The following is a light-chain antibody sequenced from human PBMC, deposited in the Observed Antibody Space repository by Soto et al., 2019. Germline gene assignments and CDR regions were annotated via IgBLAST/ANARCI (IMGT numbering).Light chain of an antibody. V-gene: IGKV4-1*01. J-gene: IGKJ4*01. CDR1: QSVFYSSSNKNF. CDR3: QHYYSTPPT. CDR2: WAS. Sequence: DIVMTQSPDSLAVSLGERATINCTYSQSVFYSSSNKNFLAWYQQKSGQPPKLLIYWASARESGVPDRFSGSGSGTDFTLTISSLQAEDVAVYFCQHYYSTPPTFGGGTKVEIK.